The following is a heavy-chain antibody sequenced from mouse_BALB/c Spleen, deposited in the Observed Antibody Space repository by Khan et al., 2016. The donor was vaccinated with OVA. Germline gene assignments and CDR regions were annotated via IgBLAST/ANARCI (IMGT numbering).Heavy chain of an antibody. D-gene: IGHD1-1*01. V-gene: IGHV3-2*02. CDR3: ARVYGGDFDY. J-gene: IGHJ2*01. CDR1: GYSITSDYA. CDR2: ISYSGNT. Sequence: EVQLQESGPGLVKPSQSLSLICTVTGYSITSDYAWNWIRQFPGNKLEWMGFISYSGNTKYNPSLKSRISITLDTSKNQFFLQLNSVTTEDTATYYCARVYGGDFDYWGHGTTLTVSS.